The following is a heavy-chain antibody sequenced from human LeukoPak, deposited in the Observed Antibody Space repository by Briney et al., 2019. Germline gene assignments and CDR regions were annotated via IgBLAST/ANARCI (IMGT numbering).Heavy chain of an antibody. J-gene: IGHJ4*02. Sequence: GGSLRLSCAASGFTFSSYGMHWVRQAPGKGLEWVAVISYDGSNKYYADSVKGRFTISRDNSKNTLYLQMNSLRAEDTAVYYCAKAPLSNYDYVSDGIYYFDYWGQGTLVTVSS. CDR2: ISYDGSNK. D-gene: IGHD3-16*01. CDR3: AKAPLSNYDYVSDGIYYFDY. CDR1: GFTFSSYG. V-gene: IGHV3-30*18.